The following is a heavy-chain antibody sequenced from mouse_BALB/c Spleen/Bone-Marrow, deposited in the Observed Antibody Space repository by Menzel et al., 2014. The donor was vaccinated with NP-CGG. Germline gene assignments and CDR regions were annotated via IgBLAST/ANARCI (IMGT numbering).Heavy chain of an antibody. CDR2: ILPGSDST. CDR3: ARFRSYTMDF. Sequence: QVQLQQSGAELMKPGASVKISCRATGYTFSSLWIEWMKQRPGHGLEWIGEILPGSDSTNYHEKFKGKATFTADPSSETVYMQLSSLTSEDSAAYYCARFRSYTMDFWGQGTSVTVSS. V-gene: IGHV1-9*01. CDR1: GYTFSSLW. J-gene: IGHJ4*01.